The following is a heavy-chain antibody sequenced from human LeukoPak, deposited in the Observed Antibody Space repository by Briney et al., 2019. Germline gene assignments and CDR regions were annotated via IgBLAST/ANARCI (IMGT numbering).Heavy chain of an antibody. Sequence: SETLSLTCTVSGGSINYYYWSWIRQPPGKGLEWIGHISYSGATNYNSSLKSRVTISVDTFNSQFSLKLTSVTPADTAVYYCARDSYRGSRFEDVFDVWGQGTMVTVSS. J-gene: IGHJ3*01. CDR1: GGSINYYY. V-gene: IGHV4-59*01. CDR3: ARDSYRGSRFEDVFDV. D-gene: IGHD1-26*01. CDR2: ISYSGAT.